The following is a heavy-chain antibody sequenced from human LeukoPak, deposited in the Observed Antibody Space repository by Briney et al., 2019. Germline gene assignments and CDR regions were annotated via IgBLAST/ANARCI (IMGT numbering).Heavy chain of an antibody. CDR1: GGSISNYY. D-gene: IGHD4-17*01. CDR2: IYYSGST. Sequence: SETLSLTCTVSGGSISNYYWSWIRQPPGKGLEWIGYIYYSGSTNYNPSLKSRVTISVDTSKNQFSLKLSSVTAADTAVYYCASLPDYGDYGGDAFDIWGQGTMVTVSS. CDR3: ASLPDYGDYGGDAFDI. J-gene: IGHJ3*02. V-gene: IGHV4-59*01.